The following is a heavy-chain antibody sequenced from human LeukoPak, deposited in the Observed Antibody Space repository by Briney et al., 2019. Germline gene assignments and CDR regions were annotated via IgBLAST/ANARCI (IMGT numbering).Heavy chain of an antibody. CDR2: IYHSGST. J-gene: IGHJ4*02. D-gene: IGHD6-19*01. Sequence: SETLSLTCAVSGYSISSGYYWGWIRQPPGKGLEWIGSIYHSGSTYYNPSLKSRVTISVDTSKNQFSLKPSSVTAADTAVYYCASGWGSDYWGQGTLVTVSS. CDR3: ASGWGSDY. CDR1: GYSISSGYY. V-gene: IGHV4-38-2*01.